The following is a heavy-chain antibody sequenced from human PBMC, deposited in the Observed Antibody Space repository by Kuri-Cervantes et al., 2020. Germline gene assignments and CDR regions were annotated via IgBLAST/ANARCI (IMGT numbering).Heavy chain of an antibody. J-gene: IGHJ4*02. Sequence: SETLSLTCAVYGGSFSGHYWSWIRQPPGKGLEWIGGVYSSGNTNFNPSLKSRVTMSVDTFKNQFSLRLSSVTAADTAVYFCARGPDYYGSGSYYDYWGQGTLVTVSS. CDR1: GGSFSGHY. V-gene: IGHV4-59*11. D-gene: IGHD3-10*01. CDR2: VYSSGNT. CDR3: ARGPDYYGSGSYYDY.